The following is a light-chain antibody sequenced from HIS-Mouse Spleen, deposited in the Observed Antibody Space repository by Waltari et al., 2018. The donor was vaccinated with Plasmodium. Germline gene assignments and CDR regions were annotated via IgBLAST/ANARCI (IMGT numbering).Light chain of an antibody. CDR1: QSISSY. J-gene: IGKJ1*01. V-gene: IGKV1-39*01. CDR2: AAS. Sequence: DIQMTQSPSSLSASVGDRVTITCRASQSISSYLNWYQQKPGKAPKLLIYAASSLQSGVPSRFSGSGSGTDVTLTISSLQPEDFATYYCQQNYNTWTFGQGTKVEIK. CDR3: QQNYNTWT.